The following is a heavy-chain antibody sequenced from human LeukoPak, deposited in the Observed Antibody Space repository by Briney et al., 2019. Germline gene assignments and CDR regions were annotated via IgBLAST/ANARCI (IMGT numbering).Heavy chain of an antibody. CDR3: AKDLAAAEELVDY. CDR2: ISYDGSNK. D-gene: IGHD6-13*01. Sequence: GGSLRLSCAASGFTFSSYGMHWVRQAPGKGLEWVAVISYDGSNKYYADSVKGRFTISRDNSKNTPYLQMNSLRAEDTAVYYCAKDLAAAEELVDYWGQGTLVTVSS. V-gene: IGHV3-30*18. J-gene: IGHJ4*02. CDR1: GFTFSSYG.